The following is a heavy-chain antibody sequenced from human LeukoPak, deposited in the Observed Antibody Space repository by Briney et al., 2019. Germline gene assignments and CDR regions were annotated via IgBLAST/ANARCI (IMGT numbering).Heavy chain of an antibody. CDR3: ARGHHSSGWYANDY. CDR2: ISSNGDGT. CDR1: GFTFSSYA. Sequence: GGSLRLSCAASGFTFSSYAMHWVRQAPGKGLEYVSAISSNGDGTYYANSVKGRFTISRDNSKNTLYLQMGSLRAEDMAVYYCARGHHSSGWYANDYWGQGTLVTVSS. D-gene: IGHD6-19*01. V-gene: IGHV3-64*01. J-gene: IGHJ4*02.